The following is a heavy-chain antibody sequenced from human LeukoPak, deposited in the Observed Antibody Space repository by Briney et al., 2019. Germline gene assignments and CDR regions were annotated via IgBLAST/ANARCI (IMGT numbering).Heavy chain of an antibody. CDR1: GYTFTSYG. V-gene: IGHV1-18*04. CDR2: ISAYNGNT. Sequence: ASVKVPCKASGYTFTSYGISWVRQAPGQGLEWMGWISAYNGNTNYAQKLQGRVTMTTDTSTSTAYMELRGLRSDDTAVYYCARFGIAAAGTAGYNWFDPWGQGTLVTVSS. D-gene: IGHD6-13*01. CDR3: ARFGIAAAGTAGYNWFDP. J-gene: IGHJ5*02.